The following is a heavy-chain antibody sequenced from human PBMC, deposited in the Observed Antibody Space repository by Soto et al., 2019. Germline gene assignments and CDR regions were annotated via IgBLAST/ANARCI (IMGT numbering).Heavy chain of an antibody. CDR3: ARHGLDCSSTSCSDAFDI. Sequence: EVQLVQSGAEVKKPGESLKISCKGSGYRFSSYWIGWVRQMPGKGLEWMGIIYPGDSDTRYSPSFQGQVTISADKSISTAYLQWSSLKASDTAMYYCARHGLDCSSTSCSDAFDIWGQGTMVTVSS. V-gene: IGHV5-51*01. D-gene: IGHD2-2*01. CDR2: IYPGDSDT. CDR1: GYRFSSYW. J-gene: IGHJ3*02.